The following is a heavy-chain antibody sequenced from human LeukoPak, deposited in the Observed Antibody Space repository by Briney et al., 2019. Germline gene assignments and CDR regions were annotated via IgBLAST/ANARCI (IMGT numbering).Heavy chain of an antibody. V-gene: IGHV3-48*04. CDR1: GFTFSSYS. CDR3: ESGRLGGRSGTDY. J-gene: IGHJ4*02. Sequence: GGSLRLSCAASGFTFSSYSMNWVRQAPGKGLEWLSYVSSGSSTIYYADSVKGRFTISRGNAENSLYLQMNSLRAEDTAVYYCESGRLGGRSGTDYWGQGTLVTVSS. CDR2: VSSGSSTI. D-gene: IGHD2-15*01.